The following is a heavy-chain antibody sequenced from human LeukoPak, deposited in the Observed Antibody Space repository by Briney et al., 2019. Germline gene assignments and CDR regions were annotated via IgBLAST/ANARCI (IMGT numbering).Heavy chain of an antibody. D-gene: IGHD3-22*01. Sequence: SETLSLTCTVSGGSISSSSYYWGWIRQPPGKGLEWVGSIDYSGSTYYNPALKSLATISVDTSKNQFSLKLSSVTAADTAVYYCARYYDSSGVGYYYYYYYMDVWGKGTTVTVSS. CDR2: IDYSGST. V-gene: IGHV4-39*01. J-gene: IGHJ6*03. CDR1: GGSISSSSYY. CDR3: ARYYDSSGVGYYYYYYYMDV.